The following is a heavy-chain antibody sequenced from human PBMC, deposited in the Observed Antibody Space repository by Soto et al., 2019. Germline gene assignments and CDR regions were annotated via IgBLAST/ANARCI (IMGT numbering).Heavy chain of an antibody. D-gene: IGHD2-2*01. CDR1: GYTLTELS. J-gene: IGHJ4*02. CDR3: AIEGHRGNQFDH. V-gene: IGHV1-24*01. CDR2: FDLENGET. Sequence: ASVKVSCKVSGYTLTELSIHWVRQAPGEGLEWMGGFDLENGETIYAQRFQGRVTMTEESSADTPYMELSSLRSEDTAVYYCAIEGHRGNQFDHWCQGTMVTVSS.